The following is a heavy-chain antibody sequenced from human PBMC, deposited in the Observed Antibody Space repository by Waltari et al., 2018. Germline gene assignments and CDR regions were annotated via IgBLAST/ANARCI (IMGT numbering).Heavy chain of an antibody. CDR2: ITRSGSDR. J-gene: IGHJ4*02. CDR3: ARDGSMRGAFDY. V-gene: IGHV3-11*04. CDR1: GFSFRATW. D-gene: IGHD1-26*01. Sequence: QVQLVESGGGVVKPGGSLNRSWSALGFSFRATWMTGIRQAPGRGLEWISYITRSGSDRYYADSVKGRFTISRDNAKNSLFLQMNSLRDDDTAVYYCARDGSMRGAFDYWGQGALVTVSS.